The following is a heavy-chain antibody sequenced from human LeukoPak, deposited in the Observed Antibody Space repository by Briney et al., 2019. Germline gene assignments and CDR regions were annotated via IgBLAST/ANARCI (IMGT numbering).Heavy chain of an antibody. CDR1: GFTFSRYS. CDR2: IRTSSGGI. D-gene: IGHD2-21*02. Sequence: GGSLRLSCAASGFTFSRYSANWVRQAPGKGPEWVAYIRTSSGGIYYADSVKGRFTISTDTAKNSLYLEMNNLRDGDTAVYYCARDDSWAFDYWGQGTLVTVSS. V-gene: IGHV3-48*02. J-gene: IGHJ4*02. CDR3: ARDDSWAFDY.